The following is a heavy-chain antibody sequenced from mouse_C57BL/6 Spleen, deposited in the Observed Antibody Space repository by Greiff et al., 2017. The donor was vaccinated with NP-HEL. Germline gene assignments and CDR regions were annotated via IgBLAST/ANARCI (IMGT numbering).Heavy chain of an antibody. Sequence: QVQLQQSGAELVRPGASVTLSCKASGYTFTDYEMHWVKQTPVHGLEWIGAIDPETGSTAYNQTFKGKAILTADKSSSTAYMELRSLTSEDSAVYYCSHSGSSYSYARDYWGQGTSVTVSS. CDR2: IDPETGST. CDR3: SHSGSSYSYARDY. D-gene: IGHD1-1*01. V-gene: IGHV1-15*01. CDR1: GYTFTDYE. J-gene: IGHJ4*01.